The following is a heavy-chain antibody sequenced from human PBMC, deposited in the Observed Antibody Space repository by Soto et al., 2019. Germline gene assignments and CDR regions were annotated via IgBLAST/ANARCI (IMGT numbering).Heavy chain of an antibody. CDR1: GGSISSSSYY. V-gene: IGHV4-39*01. Sequence: SETLSLTCTVSGGSISSSSYYWGWIRQPPGKGLEWIGSIYYSGSTYYNPSLKSRVTISVDTSKNQFSLKLSSVTAADTAVYYCARHRPIPLITMIVVVMTFDYWGQGTLVTVSS. CDR2: IYYSGST. D-gene: IGHD3-22*01. CDR3: ARHRPIPLITMIVVVMTFDY. J-gene: IGHJ4*02.